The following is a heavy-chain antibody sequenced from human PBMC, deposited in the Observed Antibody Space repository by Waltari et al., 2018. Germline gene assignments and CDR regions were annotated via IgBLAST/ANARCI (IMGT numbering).Heavy chain of an antibody. J-gene: IGHJ5*01. D-gene: IGHD2-15*01. V-gene: IGHV3-23*01. CDR3: TSWRVVAGTGWFDS. Sequence: EVQLLESGGGLVQPGGSLRLSCAASGFSFSNYDMAWVRQAPGNGREWVSGIRNSGGNTYYGDSVKGRFAISRDKSRNTLHLQMNGLRAEDTAIYYCTSWRVVAGTGWFDSWGQGTLVTVSS. CDR2: IRNSGGNT. CDR1: GFSFSNYD.